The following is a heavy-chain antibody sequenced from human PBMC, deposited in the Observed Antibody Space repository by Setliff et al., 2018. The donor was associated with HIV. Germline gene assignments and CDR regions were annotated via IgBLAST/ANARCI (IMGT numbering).Heavy chain of an antibody. CDR3: ARGAAYYYDSSGWVDAFDI. Sequence: NPSETLSLTCAVSGDSISSGGYYWSWIRQHPGKGLEWIGYIFYRGNTCFNPSLKSRVTISVDTSKNQFSLKLSSVTTADTAVYYCARGAAYYYDSSGWVDAFDIWGQGTMVTVSS. D-gene: IGHD3-22*01. J-gene: IGHJ3*02. CDR1: GDSISSGGYY. V-gene: IGHV4-31*11. CDR2: IFYRGNT.